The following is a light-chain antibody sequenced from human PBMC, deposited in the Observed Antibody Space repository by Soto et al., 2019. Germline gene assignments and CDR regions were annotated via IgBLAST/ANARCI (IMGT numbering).Light chain of an antibody. V-gene: IGLV2-8*01. CDR3: SSYAGSNTVV. CDR1: SSDVGGYNC. Sequence: QSVLTQPPSASGSPGQSVTISCTGTSSDVGGYNCVSWYQQHPGKAPKLMIYEVSKRPSGVPDRFSGSKSGNTASLTVSGLRAEDEADYYCSSYAGSNTVVFGGGTKVTVL. CDR2: EVS. J-gene: IGLJ2*01.